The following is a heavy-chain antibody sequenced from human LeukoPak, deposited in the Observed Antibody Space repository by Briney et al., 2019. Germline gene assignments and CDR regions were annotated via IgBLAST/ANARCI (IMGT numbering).Heavy chain of an antibody. D-gene: IGHD3-22*01. Sequence: GGSLRLSCAASGFTFSSYGMHWVRQAPGRGLEWVAVISYDGSNKYYADSVKGRFTISRDNSKNTLSLQMNSLRAEDTAVYYCAKSSSGYYFDAFDIWGQGTMVTVSS. J-gene: IGHJ3*02. CDR2: ISYDGSNK. CDR1: GFTFSSYG. CDR3: AKSSSGYYFDAFDI. V-gene: IGHV3-30*18.